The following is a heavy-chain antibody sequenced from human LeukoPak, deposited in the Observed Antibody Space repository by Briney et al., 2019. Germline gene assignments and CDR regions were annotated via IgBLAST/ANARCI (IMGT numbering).Heavy chain of an antibody. D-gene: IGHD3-22*01. V-gene: IGHV4-61*02. CDR1: GGSISSGSYY. Sequence: SQTLSLTCTVSGGSISSGSYYWSWIRQPAGKGLEWIGRIYTSGSTNYNPSLKSRVTISVDTSKNQFSLKLSSVTAADTAVYYCARSASVTMIVVPRGRYFDYWGQGTLVTVSS. CDR2: IYTSGST. J-gene: IGHJ4*02. CDR3: ARSASVTMIVVPRGRYFDY.